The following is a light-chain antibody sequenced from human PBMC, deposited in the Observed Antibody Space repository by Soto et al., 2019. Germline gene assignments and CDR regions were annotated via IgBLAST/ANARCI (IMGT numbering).Light chain of an antibody. V-gene: IGKV1-27*01. CDR2: AAS. Sequence: DIQMTQSPSSLSASVGDRVTITCRATQGISNYLAWYQQKPGKVPKLLIYAASTLQSGVPSRFSGSGSGTDFSLTISSLQPEDVATYYCQRYISAPFTFGPGTNVDIK. J-gene: IGKJ3*01. CDR1: QGISNY. CDR3: QRYISAPFT.